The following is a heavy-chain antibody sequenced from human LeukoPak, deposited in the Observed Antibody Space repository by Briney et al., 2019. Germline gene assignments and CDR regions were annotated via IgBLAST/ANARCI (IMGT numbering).Heavy chain of an antibody. Sequence: SETLSLTCTVSGDSISSSSYYWGWIRQPPGKGLEWIGTIYYSGTTHYNPSLKSRVTISLDTPKNQFSLKLNSVTAADTAVYYCARDRKYYYHMDVWGKGTTVTVSS. J-gene: IGHJ6*03. V-gene: IGHV4-39*07. CDR2: IYYSGTT. CDR1: GDSISSSSYY. CDR3: ARDRKYYYHMDV.